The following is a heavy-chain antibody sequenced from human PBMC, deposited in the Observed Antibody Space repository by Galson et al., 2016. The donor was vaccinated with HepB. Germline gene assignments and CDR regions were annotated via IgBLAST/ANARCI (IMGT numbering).Heavy chain of an antibody. CDR3: ARFWHTTKKFDP. CDR1: GFTFSSSW. D-gene: IGHD1-14*01. J-gene: IGHJ5*02. Sequence: SLRLSCAASGFTFSSSWMSWVRQAPGKGLELVANIKLDGREKYYVDSVKGRFTISRDNAKNSVYLQMNRLRAEDTAVYYCARFWHTTKKFDPWGQGTLVTVSS. CDR2: IKLDGREK. V-gene: IGHV3-7*01.